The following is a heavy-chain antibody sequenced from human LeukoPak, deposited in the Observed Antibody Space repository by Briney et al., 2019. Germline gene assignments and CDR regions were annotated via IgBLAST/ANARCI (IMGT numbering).Heavy chain of an antibody. CDR1: GFTFSSYG. Sequence: GGSLRLSCAASGFTFSSYGMHWVRQAPGKGLEWVAVISYDGSNKYYADSVKGRFTISRDNSKNTLYLQMNSLRAEDTAVYYCAKSRDLWFGELFPAFDIWGQGTMVTVSS. CDR2: ISYDGSNK. V-gene: IGHV3-30*18. CDR3: AKSRDLWFGELFPAFDI. J-gene: IGHJ3*02. D-gene: IGHD3-10*01.